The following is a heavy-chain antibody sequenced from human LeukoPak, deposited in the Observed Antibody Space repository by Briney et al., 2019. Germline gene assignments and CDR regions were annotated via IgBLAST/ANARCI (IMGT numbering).Heavy chain of an antibody. V-gene: IGHV3-7*01. CDR2: IKQDGSEK. CDR3: ARSADTAMVVWYYFDY. D-gene: IGHD5-18*01. CDR1: GFTFSSYS. J-gene: IGHJ4*02. Sequence: GGSLRLSCAASGFTFSSYSMNWVRQAPGKGLEWVANIKQDGSEKYYVDSVKGRFTISRDNAKNSLYLQMNSLRAEDTAVYYCARSADTAMVVWYYFDYWGQGTLVTVSS.